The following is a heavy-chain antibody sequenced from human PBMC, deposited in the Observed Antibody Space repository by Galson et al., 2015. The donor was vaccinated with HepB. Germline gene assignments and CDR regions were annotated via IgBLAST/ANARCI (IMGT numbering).Heavy chain of an antibody. J-gene: IGHJ6*02. CDR3: ARDKDPSRSWVDGLIYYGLAV. V-gene: IGHV3-30*04. D-gene: IGHD6-13*01. CDR2: ISYDGSNK. Sequence: SLRLSCAASGFTFSSYALHWVRQAPGKGLEWVAAISYDGSNKNYADSVKGRFTISRDESRNTLHLQMNSLRAEDTAIYYCARDKDPSRSWVDGLIYYGLAVWGQGTTVTVSS. CDR1: GFTFSSYA.